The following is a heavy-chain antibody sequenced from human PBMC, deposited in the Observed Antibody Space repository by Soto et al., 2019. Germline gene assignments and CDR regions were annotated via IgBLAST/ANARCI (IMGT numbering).Heavy chain of an antibody. CDR3: ARGGGDWRMVYAYNWFDP. D-gene: IGHD2-8*01. Sequence: GASVKVSCRASGYTFTSYGISWVRQAPGQGLEWMGWISAYNGNTNYAQKLRGRVTMTTDTSTSTAYMELRSLRSDDTAVYYCARGGGDWRMVYAYNWFDPWGQGTLVTVSS. V-gene: IGHV1-18*01. CDR2: ISAYNGNT. CDR1: GYTFTSYG. J-gene: IGHJ5*02.